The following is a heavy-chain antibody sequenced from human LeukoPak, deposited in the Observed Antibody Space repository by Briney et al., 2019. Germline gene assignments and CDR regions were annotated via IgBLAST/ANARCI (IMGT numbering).Heavy chain of an antibody. CDR1: GFTFSSYA. D-gene: IGHD5-18*01. J-gene: IGHJ4*02. Sequence: GGSLRLSCAASGFTFSSYAMHWVRQAPGKGLEWVAVISYDGSNKYYADSVKGRFTISRDNSKNTLYLQMNSLRAEDTAVYYCASPDTANDYRGQGTLVTVSS. V-gene: IGHV3-30*04. CDR2: ISYDGSNK. CDR3: ASPDTANDY.